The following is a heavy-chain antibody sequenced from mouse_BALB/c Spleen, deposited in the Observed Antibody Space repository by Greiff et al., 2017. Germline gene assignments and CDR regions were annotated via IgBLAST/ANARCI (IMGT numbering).Heavy chain of an antibody. CDR2: IWSGGST. J-gene: IGHJ3*01. CDR1: GFSLTSYG. CDR3: ARGEDYDRGFAY. D-gene: IGHD2-4*01. V-gene: IGHV2-4-1*01. Sequence: QVQLKESGPGLVQPSQSLSITCTVSGFSLTSYGVHWVRQSPGKGLEWLGVIWSGGSTDYNAAFISRLSISKDNSKSQVFFKMNSLQADDTAIYYCARGEDYDRGFAYWGQGTLVTVSA.